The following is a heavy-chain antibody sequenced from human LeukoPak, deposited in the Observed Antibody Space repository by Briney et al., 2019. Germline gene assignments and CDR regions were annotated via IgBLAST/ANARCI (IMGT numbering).Heavy chain of an antibody. CDR1: GFPVRSHY. D-gene: IGHD4-17*01. Sequence: GGSLRLSCAAPGFPVRSHYMNWVRQAPGKGLEWVSYISSSSTKYYADSVKGRFTISRDNAKNSLYLQMNSLRVEDTAVYQCAREMGGDNPIPLDYWGQGTLVTVSS. CDR2: ISSSSTK. V-gene: IGHV3-69-1*01. J-gene: IGHJ4*02. CDR3: AREMGGDNPIPLDY.